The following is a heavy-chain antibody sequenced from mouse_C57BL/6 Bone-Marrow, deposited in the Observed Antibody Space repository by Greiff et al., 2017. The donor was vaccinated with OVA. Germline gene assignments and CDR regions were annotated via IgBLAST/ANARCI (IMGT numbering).Heavy chain of an antibody. CDR1: GYTFTSYT. J-gene: IGHJ3*01. D-gene: IGHD1-1*01. Sequence: VHLVESGAELARPGASVKMSCKASGYTFTSYTMHWVKQRPGQGLEWIGYINPSSGYTKYNQKFKDKATLTADKSSSTAYMQLSSLTSEDSAVYYCARRNYYGCLYWGQGTLVTVSA. CDR3: ARRNYYGCLY. V-gene: IGHV1-4*01. CDR2: INPSSGYT.